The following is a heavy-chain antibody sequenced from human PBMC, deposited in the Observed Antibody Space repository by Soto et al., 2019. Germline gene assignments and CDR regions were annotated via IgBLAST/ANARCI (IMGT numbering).Heavy chain of an antibody. CDR3: STDIGIYGLDI. D-gene: IGHD1-26*01. J-gene: IGHJ6*02. V-gene: IGHV3-15*01. Sequence: EVQLVESGGGFVQPGGSLRLSCVASRFSFTNAWMSWVRQAPGKGPEWVGRIKSKTDGGTADYAAPVKGRFTISRVDSTNTLYLHIDRLKSAYTALYHCSTDIGIYGLDIWGQGTTVTVSS. CDR2: IKSKTDGGTA. CDR1: RFSFTNAW.